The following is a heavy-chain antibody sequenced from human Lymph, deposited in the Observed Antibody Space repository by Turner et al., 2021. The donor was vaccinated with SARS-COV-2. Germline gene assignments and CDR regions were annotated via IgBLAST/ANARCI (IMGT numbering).Heavy chain of an antibody. Sequence: EVQLVASGGGLVKPGGSLRLSCAASGFTCSSYSMNWVRQAPGKGLECVSSISSSSSYIYYADSVKGRFTISRDNAKNSLYLQMNSLRAEDTAVYYCARGDYGDYGTVYFDYWGQGTLVTVSS. CDR2: ISSSSSYI. J-gene: IGHJ4*02. D-gene: IGHD4-17*01. V-gene: IGHV3-21*01. CDR1: GFTCSSYS. CDR3: ARGDYGDYGTVYFDY.